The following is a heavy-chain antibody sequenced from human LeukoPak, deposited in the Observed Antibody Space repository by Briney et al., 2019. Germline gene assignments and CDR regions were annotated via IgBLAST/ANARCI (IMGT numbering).Heavy chain of an antibody. CDR3: ARDRYYYDSSGYLFDY. V-gene: IGHV4-4*07. Sequence: PSETLSLTCTVSGGSISSYCWSWIRQPAGKGLEWIGRIYTSGSTNYNPSLKSRVTMSVDTSKNQFSLKLSSVTAADTAVYYCARDRYYYDSSGYLFDYWGQGTLVTVSS. CDR1: GGSISSYC. CDR2: IYTSGST. D-gene: IGHD3-22*01. J-gene: IGHJ4*02.